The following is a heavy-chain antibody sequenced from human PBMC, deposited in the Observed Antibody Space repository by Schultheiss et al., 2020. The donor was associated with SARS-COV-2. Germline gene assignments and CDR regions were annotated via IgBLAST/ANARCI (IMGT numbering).Heavy chain of an antibody. CDR2: ISGSGGST. CDR1: GFTFSSYA. J-gene: IGHJ4*02. Sequence: GGSLRLSCAASGFTFSSYAMSWVRQAPGKGLEWVSAISGSGGSTYYADSVKGRFTISRDNSKNTLYLQMNSLRAEDTAVYYCAKARFDFWSGYYLDYWGQGTLVTVSS. D-gene: IGHD3-3*01. CDR3: AKARFDFWSGYYLDY. V-gene: IGHV3-23*01.